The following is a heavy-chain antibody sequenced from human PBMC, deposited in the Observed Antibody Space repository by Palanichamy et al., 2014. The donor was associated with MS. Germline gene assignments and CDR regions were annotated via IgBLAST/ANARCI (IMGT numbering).Heavy chain of an antibody. D-gene: IGHD3-10*01. CDR2: TYYRSKWYN. Sequence: QVQLQQSGPGLVKPSQTLSLTCAISGDSVSSNSAAWNWIRQSPSRGLEWLGRTYYRSKWYNDYAVSVKSRITINPDTSKNQFSLQLNSVTPEDTAVYYCAREFTMVRGVIYYGMDVWGQGTTVTVSS. CDR3: AREFTMVRGVIYYGMDV. J-gene: IGHJ6*02. V-gene: IGHV6-1*01. CDR1: GDSVSSNSAA.